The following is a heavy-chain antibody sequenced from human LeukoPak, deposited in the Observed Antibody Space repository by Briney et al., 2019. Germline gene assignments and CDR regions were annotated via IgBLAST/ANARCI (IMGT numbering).Heavy chain of an antibody. CDR3: ARGLRGYTYGPFED. J-gene: IGHJ4*02. CDR2: IYYSGST. V-gene: IGHV4-59*01. Sequence: SEILSPTSTVAAGSISSYNWSWLRQPPAKRQGRVGYIYYSGSTNDNPSLKSRVTMSFDTSKNQFSLKLSSVTAADTAVYYCARGLRGYTYGPFEDWGQGTQVTVSS. CDR1: AGSISSYN. D-gene: IGHD5-18*01.